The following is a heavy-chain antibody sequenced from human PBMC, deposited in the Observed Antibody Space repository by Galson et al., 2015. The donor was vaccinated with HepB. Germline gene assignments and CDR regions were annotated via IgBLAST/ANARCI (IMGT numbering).Heavy chain of an antibody. J-gene: IGHJ3*02. Sequence: SLRLSCAASGFTFSSYCMSWVRQAPGKGLGWVANIKQDGSEKYYVDSVKGRFTISRDNAKNSLYLQMNSLRAEDTAVYYCARDRHDILTGYYQTDAFDIWGQGTMVTVSS. CDR3: ARDRHDILTGYYQTDAFDI. V-gene: IGHV3-7*01. D-gene: IGHD3-9*01. CDR1: GFTFSSYC. CDR2: IKQDGSEK.